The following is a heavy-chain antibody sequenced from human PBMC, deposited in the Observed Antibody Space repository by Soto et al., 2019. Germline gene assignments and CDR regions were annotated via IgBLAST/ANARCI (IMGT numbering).Heavy chain of an antibody. D-gene: IGHD3-22*01. CDR2: IWYDGSNK. J-gene: IGHJ4*02. V-gene: IGHV3-33*01. CDR1: GFTFSSYG. CDR3: ARDRSYDSSGYRTGLY. Sequence: QVQLVESGGGVVQPGRSLRLSCAASGFTFSSYGMHWVRQAPGKGLEWVAVIWYDGSNKYYADSVKGRFTISRDNSKNTLYRQMNSLRAEDTAVYYCARDRSYDSSGYRTGLYWGQGTLVTVSS.